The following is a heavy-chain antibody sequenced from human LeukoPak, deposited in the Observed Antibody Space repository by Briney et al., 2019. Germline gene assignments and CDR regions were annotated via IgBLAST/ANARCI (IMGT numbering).Heavy chain of an antibody. V-gene: IGHV7-4-1*02. Sequence: ASVKVSCKASGYTFTSYAMNWVRQAPGQGLEWMGWINTNTGNPTYAQGFTGRFVFSLDTSVSTAYLQISSLKAEDTAVYYCARLVIPLDSSGYYYESHPGAQSRYFDYWGQGTLVTVSS. D-gene: IGHD3-22*01. CDR1: GYTFTSYA. J-gene: IGHJ4*02. CDR2: INTNTGNP. CDR3: ARLVIPLDSSGYYYESHPGAQSRYFDY.